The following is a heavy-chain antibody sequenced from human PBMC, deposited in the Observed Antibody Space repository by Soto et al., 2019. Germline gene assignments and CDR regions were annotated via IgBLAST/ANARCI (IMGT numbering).Heavy chain of an antibody. V-gene: IGHV3-33*01. J-gene: IGHJ4*02. CDR1: GFTFSSYG. Sequence: GGSLRLSCAASGFTFSSYGMHWVRQAPGKGLEWVAVIWYDGSNKYYADSMKGRFTISRDNSKNTLYLQMNSLRAEDTAVYYCARIQYSSGWYGFDYWGQGTLVTVSS. CDR3: ARIQYSSGWYGFDY. D-gene: IGHD6-19*01. CDR2: IWYDGSNK.